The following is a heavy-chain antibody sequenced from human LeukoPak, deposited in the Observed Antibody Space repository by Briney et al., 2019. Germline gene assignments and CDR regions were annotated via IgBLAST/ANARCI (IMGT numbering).Heavy chain of an antibody. J-gene: IGHJ4*02. D-gene: IGHD5-18*01. CDR1: GFTFSTYT. CDR2: ISSSGTYI. CDR3: ARGDSGYSYGGLD. V-gene: IGHV3-21*01. Sequence: GGSLRLSCAASGFTFSTYTMSWVRQAPGKGLEWVSSISSSGTYIFYADSVKGRFTISRDNAKNSLYLQMDSLRAEDTAVYYCARGDSGYSYGGLDWGQGTLVTVSS.